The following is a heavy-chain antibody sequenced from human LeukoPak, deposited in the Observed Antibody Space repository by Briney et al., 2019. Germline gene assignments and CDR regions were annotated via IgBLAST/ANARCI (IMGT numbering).Heavy chain of an antibody. CDR2: IIPIFGTA. J-gene: IGHJ4*02. CDR1: GGTFSSYA. Sequence: ASVKVSCKASGGTFSSYAISWVRQAPGQGLEWMGGIIPIFGTANYAQKFQGRVTITADKSTSTAYMELSSLRSEDTAVYYCARNFLPYYYDSSGYYSLGYWGQGTLVTVSS. D-gene: IGHD3-22*01. V-gene: IGHV1-69*06. CDR3: ARNFLPYYYDSSGYYSLGY.